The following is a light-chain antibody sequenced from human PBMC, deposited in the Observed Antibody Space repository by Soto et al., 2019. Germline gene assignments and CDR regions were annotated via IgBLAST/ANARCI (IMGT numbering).Light chain of an antibody. CDR3: QSYDSSLSGYVV. Sequence: QSVLTQPPSVSGAPGQRVTISCTGSSSNIGAGYDVHGYQQLPGPAPKLLIYGNSNRPSGVPDRFSGSKSGTSASLAITGLQAEDEADYYCQSYDSSLSGYVVFGGGTKLTVL. CDR1: SSNIGAGYD. J-gene: IGLJ2*01. V-gene: IGLV1-40*01. CDR2: GNS.